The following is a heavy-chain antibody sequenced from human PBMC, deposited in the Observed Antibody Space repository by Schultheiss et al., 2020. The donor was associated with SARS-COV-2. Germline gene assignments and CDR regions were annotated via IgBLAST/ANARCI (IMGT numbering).Heavy chain of an antibody. CDR3: ARGPLAGDAYDI. J-gene: IGHJ3*02. V-gene: IGHV3-49*04. CDR2: IRSKAYGGTT. CDR1: GFSFSSYA. Sequence: GGSLRLSCAASGFSFSSYAMSWVRQAPGKGLEWVGFIRSKAYGGTTEYAASVKGRFTISRDDSKSIAYLQMNSLKTEDTAVYYCARGPLAGDAYDIWGQGTMVTVSS.